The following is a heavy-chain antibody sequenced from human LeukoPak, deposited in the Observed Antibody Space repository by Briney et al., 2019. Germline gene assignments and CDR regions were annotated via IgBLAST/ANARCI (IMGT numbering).Heavy chain of an antibody. CDR1: SGSISSGAYS. D-gene: IGHD3-16*01. V-gene: IGHV4-30-2*03. J-gene: IGHJ5*02. CDR3: ARIWGNNWFDP. Sequence: PSETLSLTCAVSSGSISSGAYSWSWIRQPPGKGLEWIGCFYYSGSTYYNPSLKSRVTISVDTSKNQFSLKLSSVTAADTAVYYCARIWGNNWFDPWGQGTLVTVSS. CDR2: FYYSGST.